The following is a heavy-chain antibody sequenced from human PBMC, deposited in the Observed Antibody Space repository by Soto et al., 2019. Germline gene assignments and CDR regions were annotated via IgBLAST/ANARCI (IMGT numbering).Heavy chain of an antibody. V-gene: IGHV5-10-1*01. CDR2: IDPSDSYT. D-gene: IGHD6-19*01. CDR3: ARAYSSGWAYYYGMDV. CDR1: GYSFTSYW. J-gene: IGHJ6*02. Sequence: GESLKISCKGSGYSFTSYWISCVRQMPGKGLEWMGRIDPSDSYTNYSPSFQGHVTISADKSISTAYLQWSSLKASDTAMYYCARAYSSGWAYYYGMDVWGQGTTVTVSS.